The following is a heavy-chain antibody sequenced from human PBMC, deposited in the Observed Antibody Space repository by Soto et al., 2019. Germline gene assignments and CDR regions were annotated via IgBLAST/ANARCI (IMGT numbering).Heavy chain of an antibody. D-gene: IGHD3-16*01. CDR2: IVVGSGNT. CDR3: AARKKRGIGDV. V-gene: IGHV1-58*01. J-gene: IGHJ6*01. Sequence: VKVSCKASGFTCTSYDVQWVRQARGQRLEWIGWIVVGSGNTNYAQKFQERVTITRDMSTSTAYMELSSLRSEDTAVYYCAARKKRGIGDVLGQGTTVTVSS. CDR1: GFTCTSYD.